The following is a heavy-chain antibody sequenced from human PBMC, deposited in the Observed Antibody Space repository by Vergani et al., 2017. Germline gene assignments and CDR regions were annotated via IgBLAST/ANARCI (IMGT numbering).Heavy chain of an antibody. CDR1: GYTFTSYA. CDR3: ARDLSFSIYGPDYMDV. J-gene: IGHJ6*03. D-gene: IGHD4-11*01. CDR2: INAGNGNT. V-gene: IGHV1-3*01. Sequence: QVQLVQSGAEVKKPGASVKVSCKASGYTFTSYAMHWVRQAPGQRLEWMGWINAGNGNTKYSQKFQGRVTITRDTSASTAYMELSSLRSEYTAVYYCARDLSFSIYGPDYMDVWGKGTTVTVSS.